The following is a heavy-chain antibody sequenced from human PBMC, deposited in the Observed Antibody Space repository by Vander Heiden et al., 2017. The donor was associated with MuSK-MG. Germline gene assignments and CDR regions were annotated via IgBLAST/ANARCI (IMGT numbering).Heavy chain of an antibody. Sequence: EVQLVESGGGLVKPGGSLRLSCAASGFTFSSYSMNWVRQAPGKGLEWVSSISSSSSYIYYADAVKGRFTISRDNAKNSLYLQMNRMRAEDTAVYYFAGIWCGEYGAFDIWGQGTMVTVSS. D-gene: IGHD3-10*01. V-gene: IGHV3-21*01. J-gene: IGHJ3*02. CDR2: ISSSSSYI. CDR3: AGIWCGEYGAFDI. CDR1: GFTFSSYS.